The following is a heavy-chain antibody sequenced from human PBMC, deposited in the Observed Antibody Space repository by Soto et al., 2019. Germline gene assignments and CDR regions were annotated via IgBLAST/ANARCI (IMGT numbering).Heavy chain of an antibody. CDR1: GGSFSGYY. CDR3: ASGYGSGSSYNWFDP. D-gene: IGHD3-10*01. V-gene: IGHV4-34*01. J-gene: IGHJ5*02. Sequence: QVQLQQWGAGLLKPSETLSLTCAVYGGSFSGYYWSWIRQPPGKGLGRIGEINHSGSTNYNPSLKSRVTISVDTSKNQFSLKLSSVTAPDTAVYYCASGYGSGSSYNWFDPWGQGTLVTVSS. CDR2: INHSGST.